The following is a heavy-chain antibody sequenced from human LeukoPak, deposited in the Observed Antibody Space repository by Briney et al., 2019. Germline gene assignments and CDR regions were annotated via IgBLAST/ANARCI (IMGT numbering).Heavy chain of an antibody. D-gene: IGHD3-16*01. CDR3: ARSLGDNWFDP. CDR1: GGTFSNYA. CDR2: IIPIFGTA. Sequence: SVKVSCKASGGTFSNYAISWVRQAPGQGLEWMGGIIPIFGTANYAQKFQGRVTIATDESTSTAYMELSSLRSEDTAVYYCARSLGDNWFDPWGQGTLVAVSS. J-gene: IGHJ5*02. V-gene: IGHV1-69*05.